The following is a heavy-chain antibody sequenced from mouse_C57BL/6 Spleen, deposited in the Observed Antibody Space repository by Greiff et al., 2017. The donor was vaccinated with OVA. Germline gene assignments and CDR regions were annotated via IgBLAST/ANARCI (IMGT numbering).Heavy chain of an antibody. V-gene: IGHV5-4*01. CDR2: ISDGGSYT. Sequence: EVHLVESGGGLVKPGGSLKLSCAASGFTFSSYAMSWVRQTPEKRLEWVATISDGGSYTYYPDNVKGRFTISRDNAKNNLYLQMSHLKSEDTAMYYCARDQGGFFDYWGQGTTLTVSS. CDR3: ARDQGGFFDY. J-gene: IGHJ2*01. CDR1: GFTFSSYA. D-gene: IGHD1-1*02.